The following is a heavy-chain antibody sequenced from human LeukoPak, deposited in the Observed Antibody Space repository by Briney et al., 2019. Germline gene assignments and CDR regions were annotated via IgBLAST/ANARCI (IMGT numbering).Heavy chain of an antibody. CDR2: IKQDGSEK. V-gene: IGHV3-7*01. D-gene: IGHD6-19*01. Sequence: GGSLRLSCAASGFTFSSYRMSWVRQAPGKGLEWVANIKQDGSEKYYVDSVKGRFTISRDNAKNSLYLQMNSLRAEDTAVYYCARGEWLDPLYYYYMDVWGKGTTVTVSS. CDR1: GFTFSSYR. CDR3: ARGEWLDPLYYYYMDV. J-gene: IGHJ6*03.